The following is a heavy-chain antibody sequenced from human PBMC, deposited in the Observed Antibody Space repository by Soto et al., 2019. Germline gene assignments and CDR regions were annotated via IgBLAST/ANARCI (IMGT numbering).Heavy chain of an antibody. CDR2: IDTDGGGT. J-gene: IGHJ4*02. CDR1: GFTFRSHR. D-gene: IGHD4-17*01. Sequence: EVQLVESGGGLVQPGGSLRVSCAASGFTFRSHRIHWVRQAPGKGLEWVSRIDTDGGGTSYADSVKGRCTISTDNAENTVYLQMNGLRGEDTAVYYCATVFDGWGQGTLVTVSS. CDR3: ATVFDG. V-gene: IGHV3-74*01.